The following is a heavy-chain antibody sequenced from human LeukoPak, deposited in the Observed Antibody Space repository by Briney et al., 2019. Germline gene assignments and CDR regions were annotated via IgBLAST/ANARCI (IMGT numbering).Heavy chain of an antibody. V-gene: IGHV4-30-2*01. D-gene: IGHD4-17*01. Sequence: SQTLSLTCAVSGGSISSGGYSWSWIRQPRGKGLEWIGYIYHSGSTYYNPSLKSRVTISVDRSKNQFSLKLSSVTAADTAVYYCARYTTVTPYWYFDLWGRGTLVTVSS. J-gene: IGHJ2*01. CDR3: ARYTTVTPYWYFDL. CDR1: GGSISSGGYS. CDR2: IYHSGST.